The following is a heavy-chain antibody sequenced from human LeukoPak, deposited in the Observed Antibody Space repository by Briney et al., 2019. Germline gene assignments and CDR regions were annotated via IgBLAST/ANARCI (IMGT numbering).Heavy chain of an antibody. CDR3: ARPGDGDLGGY. CDR2: ISSSSSYI. CDR1: GFTFSSYS. D-gene: IGHD4-17*01. V-gene: IGHV3-21*01. Sequence: GGSLRLSCAASGFTFSSYSMNWVRQAPGKGLEWVSSISSSSSYIYYADSVKGRFTISIDNAKNSLYLQMNSLRAEDTAVYYCARPGDGDLGGYWGQGTLVTVSS. J-gene: IGHJ4*02.